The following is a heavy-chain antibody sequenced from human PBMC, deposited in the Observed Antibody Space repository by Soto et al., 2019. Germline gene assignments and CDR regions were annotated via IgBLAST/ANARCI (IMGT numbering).Heavy chain of an antibody. CDR3: NRRANSGSYSGY. J-gene: IGHJ4*02. Sequence: LRLSCTTSGFTFGDYGVNWVRQAPGKGLEWVGFIRGRASGGTTEYAASVKGRFTISSDDSKSVVYLQMDSLKTEDTAVYYCNRRANSGSYSGYCGQGPLVTVYS. D-gene: IGHD1-26*01. CDR2: IRGRASGGTT. CDR1: GFTFGDYG. V-gene: IGHV3-49*04.